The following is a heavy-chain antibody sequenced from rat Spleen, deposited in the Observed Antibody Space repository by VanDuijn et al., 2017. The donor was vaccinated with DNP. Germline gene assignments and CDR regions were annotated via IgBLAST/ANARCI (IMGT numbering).Heavy chain of an antibody. CDR1: GFSLTSNG. V-gene: IGHV2-72*01. J-gene: IGHJ2*01. Sequence: QVQLEESGPGLMQPSETLSLTCTVSGFSLTSNGVGWVRQPLGKGLVWMGTIWAGGSTNYNSAVQSRLSISRDTSKSQVFLKMNSLQTEDTATYYCARDDWEQDYWGQGVKVTVSS. CDR2: IWAGGST. CDR3: ARDDWEQDY. D-gene: IGHD5-1*01.